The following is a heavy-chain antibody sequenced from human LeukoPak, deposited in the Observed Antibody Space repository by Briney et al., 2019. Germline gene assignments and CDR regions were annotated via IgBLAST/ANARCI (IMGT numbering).Heavy chain of an antibody. CDR2: INHSEST. CDR3: ARGGTTMRVVRHAFDI. Sequence: SETLSLTCAVYGGPFRGYYWSWIRQPPGKGLEWVGDINHSESTNYNPSLKSRVTISVDTSKNQFSLKLRSVTAADKAVYYCARGGTTMRVVRHAFDIWGQGTMVTVSS. V-gene: IGHV4-34*01. D-gene: IGHD3-22*01. CDR1: GGPFRGYY. J-gene: IGHJ3*02.